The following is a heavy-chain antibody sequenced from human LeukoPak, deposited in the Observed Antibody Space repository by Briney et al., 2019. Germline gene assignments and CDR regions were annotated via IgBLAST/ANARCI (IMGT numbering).Heavy chain of an antibody. CDR2: IKQDGSEK. CDR1: GFTFSSYW. V-gene: IGHV3-7*03. Sequence: GGSLRLSCAASGFTFSSYWMSWVRQAPGKGLEWVANIKQDGSEKYYVDSVKGRFTISRDNAKNSLYLQMNSLRAEDTAVYYCAKVPISSGWPNFDYWGQGTLVTVSS. J-gene: IGHJ4*02. D-gene: IGHD6-19*01. CDR3: AKVPISSGWPNFDY.